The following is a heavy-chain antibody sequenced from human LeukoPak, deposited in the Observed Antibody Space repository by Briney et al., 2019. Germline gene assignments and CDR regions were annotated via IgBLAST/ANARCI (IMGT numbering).Heavy chain of an antibody. CDR3: ARDKSRWSGYDYVDY. Sequence: PGGSLRLSCAASGFTFSSYSMNWVRQAPGKGLEWVSSISSSSSYIYYADSVKGRFTISRDNAKNSLYLQMNSLRAEDTAVDYCARDKSRWSGYDYVDYWGQGTLVTVSS. D-gene: IGHD5-12*01. V-gene: IGHV3-21*04. CDR1: GFTFSSYS. CDR2: ISSSSSYI. J-gene: IGHJ4*02.